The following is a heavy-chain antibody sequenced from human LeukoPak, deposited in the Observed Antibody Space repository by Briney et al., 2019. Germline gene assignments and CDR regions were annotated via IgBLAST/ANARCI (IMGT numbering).Heavy chain of an antibody. J-gene: IGHJ3*01. V-gene: IGHV3-7*01. CDR1: GFTFSNYW. D-gene: IGHD4-23*01. CDR2: IKPDGNEK. CDR3: AKVILRWGNAIDV. Sequence: PGGSLRLSCAASGFTFSNYWMYWVRQAPGKGLGWVAKIKPDGNEKYYVDSVKGRFTISRDNAKNSLYLQMNSLRAEDTAVYYCAKVILRWGNAIDVWGQGTMVTVSS.